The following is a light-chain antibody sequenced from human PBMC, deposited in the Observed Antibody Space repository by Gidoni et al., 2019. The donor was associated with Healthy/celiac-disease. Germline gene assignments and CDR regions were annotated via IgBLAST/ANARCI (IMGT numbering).Light chain of an antibody. J-gene: IGKJ1*01. CDR1: QSISSW. V-gene: IGKV1-5*01. Sequence: DIQMTQYPSTLSASVGDRVTITCRASQSISSWLAWYQQKPWKAPKLLIYDASSLESGVPSRFSGSGSGTEFTLTISSLQPDDFATYYCQQYNSYSRTFGQGPKVEIK. CDR2: DAS. CDR3: QQYNSYSRT.